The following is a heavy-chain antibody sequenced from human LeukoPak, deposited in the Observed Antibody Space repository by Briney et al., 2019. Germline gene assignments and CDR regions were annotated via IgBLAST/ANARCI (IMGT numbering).Heavy chain of an antibody. V-gene: IGHV3-21*01. CDR1: GFTFSSYN. J-gene: IGHJ3*02. CDR3: ATLDYGAFDI. D-gene: IGHD4-17*01. Sequence: GGSLRLSCAASGFTFSSYNMNWVRQAPGKGLEWVSSHSSSSSYIYYADSVKGRFTISRDNAKNSLYLQMNSLRAEDTAVYYCATLDYGAFDIWGQGTMVTVSS. CDR2: HSSSSSYI.